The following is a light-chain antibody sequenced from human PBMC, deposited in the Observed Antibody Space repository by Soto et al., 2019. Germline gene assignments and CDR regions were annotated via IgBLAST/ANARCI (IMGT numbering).Light chain of an antibody. CDR3: QQYDTSPPT. CDR1: QSVRLS. CDR2: AAS. Sequence: IVLTQSPATLSLSPGERATLSCRASQSVRLSLARYPQKPGQAPRLLIYAASSRATGIPDRFSGSGSGTDFTLTISRLEPEDFAVYSCQQYDTSPPTFGQGTKVDIK. J-gene: IGKJ1*01. V-gene: IGKV3-20*01.